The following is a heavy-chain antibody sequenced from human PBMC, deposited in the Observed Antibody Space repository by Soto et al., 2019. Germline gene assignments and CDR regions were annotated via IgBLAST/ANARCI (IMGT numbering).Heavy chain of an antibody. V-gene: IGHV4-30-2*03. CDR2: IYHSGST. CDR1: GGSISSGGYS. J-gene: IGHJ4*02. D-gene: IGHD5-12*01. CDR3: ASQRGYSGHDY. Sequence: PSETLSLTCAVSGGSISSGGYSWSWIRQPPGKGLEWIGYIYHSGSTYYNPSLKSRVTISVDTSKNQFSLKLSSVTAADTAVYYCASQRGYSGHDYWGQGTLVTVSS.